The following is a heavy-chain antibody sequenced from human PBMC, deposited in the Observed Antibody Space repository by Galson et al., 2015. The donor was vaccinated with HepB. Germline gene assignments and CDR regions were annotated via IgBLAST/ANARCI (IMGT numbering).Heavy chain of an antibody. CDR1: GFTFSSYG. V-gene: IGHV3-30*18. CDR3: AKARGDSSSWYGDFDY. D-gene: IGHD6-13*01. J-gene: IGHJ4*02. Sequence: SLRLSCAASGFTFSSYGMHWVRQAPGKGLEWVAVISYDGSNKYYADSVKGRFTISRDNSKNTLYLQMNSLRAEDTAVYYCAKARGDSSSWYGDFDYWGQGTLVTVSP. CDR2: ISYDGSNK.